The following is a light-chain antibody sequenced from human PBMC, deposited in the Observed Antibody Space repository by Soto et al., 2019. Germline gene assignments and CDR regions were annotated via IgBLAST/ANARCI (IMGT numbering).Light chain of an antibody. CDR3: QQYYSKPLT. J-gene: IGKJ4*01. Sequence: DIVMTQSPESLAVSLGERATINCKSSQSVLCSSNNKNYLGWYQQKAGQPPKLLIYWASTRESGVPDRFSGSGSGTDFTLTISSLQAEDVAVYYCQQYYSKPLTFGGGTKVEIK. CDR2: WAS. CDR1: QSVLCSSNNKNY. V-gene: IGKV4-1*01.